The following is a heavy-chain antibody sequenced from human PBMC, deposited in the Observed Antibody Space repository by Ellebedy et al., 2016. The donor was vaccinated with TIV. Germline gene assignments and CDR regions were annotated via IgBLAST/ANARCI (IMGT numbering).Heavy chain of an antibody. CDR2: ISGSGVST. V-gene: IGHV3-23*01. CDR1: GFTFSSYA. D-gene: IGHD3-10*01. Sequence: GGSLRLXCAASGFTFSSYAMSWVRQAPGKGLEWVSAISGSGVSTYYADSVKGRFTISRDNSKNTLYLQMTSLRAEDTAVYYCAKNSGEHYYGSGSFYGMDVWGLGTTVTVSS. J-gene: IGHJ6*02. CDR3: AKNSGEHYYGSGSFYGMDV.